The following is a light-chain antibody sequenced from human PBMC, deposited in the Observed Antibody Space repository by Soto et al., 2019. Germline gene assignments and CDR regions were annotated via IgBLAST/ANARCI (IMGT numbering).Light chain of an antibody. CDR2: KAS. CDR3: QQATSFPRT. CDR1: QSITTW. V-gene: IGKV1-5*03. Sequence: DIQMTQSPSTLSASVGDRVAITCRASQSITTWLAWYQHKPGKAPKLLIYKASSVQSGVPSRFSGSGSGTEFTLTISSLQPEDFATYYCQQATSFPRTFGQGAKVDIK. J-gene: IGKJ1*01.